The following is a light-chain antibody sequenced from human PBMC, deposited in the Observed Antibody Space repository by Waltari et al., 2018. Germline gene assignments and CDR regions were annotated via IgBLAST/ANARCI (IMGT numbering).Light chain of an antibody. CDR3: CSYAGSLYL. CDR2: DVT. Sequence: QSALTQPRSVSGSPGQSGTFSCTGASSDVGGYIYVSLSQQHPGKAPKFIIYDVTKRPSGVPDRFSGSKSGNTSSLTISGLQAEDEADYYCCSYAGSLYLFGTGTKVTVL. CDR1: SSDVGGYIY. V-gene: IGLV2-11*01. J-gene: IGLJ1*01.